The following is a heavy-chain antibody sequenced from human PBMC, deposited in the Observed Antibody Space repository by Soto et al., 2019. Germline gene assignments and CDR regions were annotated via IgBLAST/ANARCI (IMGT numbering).Heavy chain of an antibody. CDR2: IYYSGST. CDR3: AREIAAAGNDRDHRGDY. Sequence: QVQLQESGPGLVKPSQTLSRTCTVAGGSISSGGAYWSWIRQHPRKGLEWLWYIYYSGSTYYNPSLRCLVTIAVDTSKNQFSRKLSSVTAADTAVYYCAREIAAAGNDRDHRGDYWGQGTLVTVSS. D-gene: IGHD6-13*01. J-gene: IGHJ4*02. CDR1: GGSISSGGAY. V-gene: IGHV4-31*01.